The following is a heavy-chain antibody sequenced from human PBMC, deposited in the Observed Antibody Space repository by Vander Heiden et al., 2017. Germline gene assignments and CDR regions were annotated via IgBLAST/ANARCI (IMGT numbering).Heavy chain of an antibody. CDR1: GFTFRLVG. J-gene: IGHJ3*01. Sequence: QVQMVASGGGVVQPGRSLRVSCVGSGFTFRLVGMHGVRQAPGKGLEGLAVISDDGNNKYYAESVKGRFTISRDNSKNMVFLEMESRTVEDTAMYYCARTKYNWNEADALNVWGQGTMVTVSS. CDR3: ARTKYNWNEADALNV. CDR2: ISDDGNNK. V-gene: IGHV3-30*03. D-gene: IGHD1-1*01.